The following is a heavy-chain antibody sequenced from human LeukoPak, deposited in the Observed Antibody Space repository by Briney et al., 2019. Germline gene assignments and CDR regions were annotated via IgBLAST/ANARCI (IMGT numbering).Heavy chain of an antibody. CDR2: ISGSGGST. V-gene: IGHV3-23*01. CDR3: ARDPPYLYSSSQTDY. Sequence: GGSLRLSCAASGFTFSSYAMSWVRQAPGKGLEWVSAISGSGGSTYYADSVKGRFTISRDNSKNTLYPQMNSLRAEDTAVYYCARDPPYLYSSSQTDYWGQGTLVTVSS. J-gene: IGHJ4*02. D-gene: IGHD6-6*01. CDR1: GFTFSSYA.